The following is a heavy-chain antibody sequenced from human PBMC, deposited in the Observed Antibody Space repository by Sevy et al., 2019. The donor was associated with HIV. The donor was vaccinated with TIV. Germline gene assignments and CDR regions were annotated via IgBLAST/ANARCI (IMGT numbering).Heavy chain of an antibody. V-gene: IGHV3-30*04. CDR3: ARPMYSTSWDDAFHI. CDR2: ISLDGRNT. CDR1: GFTFSNYA. D-gene: IGHD2-2*01. J-gene: IGHJ3*02. Sequence: GGSLRLSCAASGFTFSNYAMHWVRQAPGKGLEWVAVISLDGRNTYYIDSVKGRFTISRDNSRNTLYLQVNSLRTEDTAVYHCARPMYSTSWDDAFHIWGQGTMVTVSS.